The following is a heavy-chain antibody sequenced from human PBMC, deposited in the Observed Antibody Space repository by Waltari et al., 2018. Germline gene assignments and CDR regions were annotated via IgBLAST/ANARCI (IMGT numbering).Heavy chain of an antibody. Sequence: QVQLQESGPGLVKPSETLSLTCTVSGGSISSYYWSWIRQPPGKGLEWIGYIYYSGSTNYNPSLKSRVTKSVDTSKNQFSLKLSSVTAADTAVYYCARAITMVRGVIIPKFFDYWGQGTLVTVSS. CDR1: GGSISSYY. V-gene: IGHV4-59*01. J-gene: IGHJ4*02. D-gene: IGHD3-10*01. CDR3: ARAITMVRGVIIPKFFDY. CDR2: IYYSGST.